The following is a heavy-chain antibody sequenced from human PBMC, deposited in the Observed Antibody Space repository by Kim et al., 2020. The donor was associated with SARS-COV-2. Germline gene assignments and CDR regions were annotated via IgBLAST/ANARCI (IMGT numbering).Heavy chain of an antibody. D-gene: IGHD2-2*01. CDR2: IKSKTDGGTT. Sequence: GGSLRLSCAASGFTFSNAWMSWVRQAPGKGLEWVGRIKSKTDGGTTHYAAPVKGRFTISRDDSKNTLYLQMNSLKTEDTAVYYCTTNSIVVVPAARPPVALYYYYGMDGWGQGTTVTVSS. V-gene: IGHV3-15*01. CDR3: TTNSIVVVPAARPPVALYYYYGMDG. J-gene: IGHJ6*02. CDR1: GFTFSNAW.